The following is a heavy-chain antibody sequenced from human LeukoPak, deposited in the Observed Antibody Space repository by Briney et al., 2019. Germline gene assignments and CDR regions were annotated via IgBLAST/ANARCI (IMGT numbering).Heavy chain of an antibody. D-gene: IGHD1-1*01. CDR2: IYYSGST. J-gene: IGHJ4*02. CDR1: GGSISSSSHY. CDR3: ARRSWPPTYTLDY. V-gene: IGHV4-39*01. Sequence: PSETLSLTCTVSGGSISSSSHYWGWIRQPPGKGLEWIGCIYYSGSTYYNPSLKSRVTISVDTPKDQFSLKLSSVTAADTAVYYCARRSWPPTYTLDYWGQGTLVTVSS.